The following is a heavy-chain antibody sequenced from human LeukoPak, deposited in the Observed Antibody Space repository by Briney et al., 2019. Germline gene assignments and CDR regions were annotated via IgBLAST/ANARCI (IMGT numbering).Heavy chain of an antibody. D-gene: IGHD6-6*01. CDR1: GFTFSSYA. CDR2: ISSSSSYI. J-gene: IGHJ4*02. V-gene: IGHV3-21*01. CDR3: ARDWGKSIAARPCDY. Sequence: KTGGSLRLSCTASGFTFSSYAMSWVRQAPGKGLEWVSAISSSSSYIYYADSVKGRFTISRDNAKNSLYLQMNSLRAEDTAVYYCARDWGKSIAARPCDYWGQGTLVTVSS.